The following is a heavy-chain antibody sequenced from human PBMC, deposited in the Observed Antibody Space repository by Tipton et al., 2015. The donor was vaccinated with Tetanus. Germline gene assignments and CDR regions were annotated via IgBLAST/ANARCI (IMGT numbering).Heavy chain of an antibody. CDR2: SWYDGTDK. V-gene: IGHV3-33*01. CDR3: AREADCGGGSCFSGDFDT. D-gene: IGHD2-15*01. J-gene: IGHJ4*02. CDR1: GFIFSSYG. Sequence: SLRLSCAASGFIFSSYGIHWVRQAPGKGLEWVAVSWYDGTDKYYADSVKGRFTISRDNSKNTLYLQMNSLRAGDTAVYYCAREADCGGGSCFSGDFDTWGQGTQVTVSS.